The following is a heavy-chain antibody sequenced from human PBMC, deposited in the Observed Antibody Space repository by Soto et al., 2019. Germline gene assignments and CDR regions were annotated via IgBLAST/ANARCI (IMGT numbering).Heavy chain of an antibody. CDR3: AKGRATTTAFDY. Sequence: LRLSCAASGFTFSRDGMSWVRQAPEKGLEWVSLITDNGGSTYYADSVKGRFTISRDNTKNTLFLQMNSLRAEDTAVYYCAKGRATTTAFDYWGQGALVTVSS. CDR2: ITDNGGST. V-gene: IGHV3-23*01. CDR1: GFTFSRDG. D-gene: IGHD4-17*01. J-gene: IGHJ4*02.